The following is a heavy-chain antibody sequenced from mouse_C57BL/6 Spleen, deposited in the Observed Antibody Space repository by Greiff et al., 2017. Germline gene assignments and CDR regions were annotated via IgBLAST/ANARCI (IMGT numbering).Heavy chain of an antibody. J-gene: IGHJ2*01. CDR3: ASSGFYFYFDY. D-gene: IGHD2-1*01. V-gene: IGHV1-77*01. CDR1: GYTFTDYY. CDR2: IGPGSGST. Sequence: QVQLQQSGAELVKPGASVKISCKASGYTFTDYYINWVKQRPGQGLEWIGKIGPGSGSTYYTEKFKGKATLTADKSSSTAYMQLSSLTSEDSAVYCCASSGFYFYFDYWGQGTTLTVSS.